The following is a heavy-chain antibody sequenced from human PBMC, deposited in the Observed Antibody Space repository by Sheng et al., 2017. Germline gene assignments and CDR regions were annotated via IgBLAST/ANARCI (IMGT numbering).Heavy chain of an antibody. CDR3: ARGGRKRAYSHDY. V-gene: IGHV4-59*01. CDR2: ISYSGIT. D-gene: IGHD5-18*01. CDR1: GGSFNSYY. J-gene: IGHJ4*02. Sequence: QVQLQESGPGLVKPSETLSLTCTVSGGSFNSYYWSWIRQPPGKGLEWIGYISYSGITNYNPSLKSRVTISVDTSKNHFSLKLTSVTAADTAVYYCARGGRKRAYSHDYWGQGTLVTVSS.